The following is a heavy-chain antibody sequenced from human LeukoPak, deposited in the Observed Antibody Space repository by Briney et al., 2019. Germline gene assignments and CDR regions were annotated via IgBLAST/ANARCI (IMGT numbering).Heavy chain of an antibody. D-gene: IGHD6-13*01. J-gene: IGHJ4*02. CDR1: GGSISSYY. CDR3: ARAPYSRSWRYFDY. V-gene: IGHV4-59*01. Sequence: SETLSLTCTVSGGSISSYYWSWIRRPPGKGLEWLGYIYYSGSTNYNPSLKSRVTISVDTSKKQFSLKLTSVTLADTAVYYCARAPYSRSWRYFDYWGQGTLVTVSS. CDR2: IYYSGST.